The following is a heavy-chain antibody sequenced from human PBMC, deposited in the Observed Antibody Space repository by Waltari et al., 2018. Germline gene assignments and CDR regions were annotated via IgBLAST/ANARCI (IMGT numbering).Heavy chain of an antibody. Sequence: EVQLVESGGVLVQPGGSLSLPCAASGFIFRHYWISWVRQAPGKGPEWLANIKGDESEKYYGGSARGRFTISRDNARSLVHLEMNSLRAEDTAVYHCARSVVPIPGESWGQGTLVVVSS. J-gene: IGHJ4*02. CDR1: GFIFRHYW. D-gene: IGHD2-21*01. CDR3: ARSVVPIPGES. CDR2: IKGDESEK. V-gene: IGHV3-7*03.